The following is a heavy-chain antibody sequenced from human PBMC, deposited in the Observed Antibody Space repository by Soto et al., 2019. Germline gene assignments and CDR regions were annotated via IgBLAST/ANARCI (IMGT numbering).Heavy chain of an antibody. Sequence: QLQLQESGPGLVKPSETLFLTCTVSGGSISSSSYYWGWIRQPPGKGLEWIGYIYYSGSTYYNPSLKSRVTISVDTSKNQFSLKLNSVTAADTAVYYCATSNWFDPWGQGTLVTVSS. J-gene: IGHJ5*02. CDR1: GGSISSSSYY. CDR3: ATSNWFDP. V-gene: IGHV4-39*01. CDR2: IYYSGST.